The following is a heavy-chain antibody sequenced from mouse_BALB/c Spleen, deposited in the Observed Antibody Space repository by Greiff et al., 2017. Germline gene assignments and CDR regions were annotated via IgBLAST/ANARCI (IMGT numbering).Heavy chain of an antibody. CDR3: ARRSYDGYYDAMDY. CDR1: GFAFSSYD. Sequence: EVQLVESGGGLVKPGGSLKLSCAASGFAFSSYDMSWVRQTPEKRLEWVAYISSGGGSTYYPDTVKGRFTISRDNAKNTLYLQMSSLKSEDTAMYYCARRSYDGYYDAMDYWGQGTSVTVSS. CDR2: ISSGGGST. J-gene: IGHJ4*01. V-gene: IGHV5-12-1*01. D-gene: IGHD2-3*01.